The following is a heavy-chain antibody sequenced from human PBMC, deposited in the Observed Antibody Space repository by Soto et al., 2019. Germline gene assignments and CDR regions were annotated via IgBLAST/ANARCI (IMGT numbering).Heavy chain of an antibody. D-gene: IGHD3-9*01. CDR1: GGTFSSYA. Sequence: QVQLVQSGAEVKKPGSSVKVSCKASGGTFSSYAISWVRQAPGQGLEWMGGIIPILGTANYAQKFQGRVTITADKSTSTAYMELSSLRSEDTAVYYCARDLHYDILTGYYNHDAFDIWGQGTMVTVSS. V-gene: IGHV1-69*06. CDR3: ARDLHYDILTGYYNHDAFDI. CDR2: IIPILGTA. J-gene: IGHJ3*02.